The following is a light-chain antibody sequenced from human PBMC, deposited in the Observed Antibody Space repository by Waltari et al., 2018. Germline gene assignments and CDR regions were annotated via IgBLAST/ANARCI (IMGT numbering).Light chain of an antibody. CDR1: QSLLHSNGYNY. CDR2: LGS. J-gene: IGKJ2*01. V-gene: IGKV2-28*01. CDR3: MQALQTPYT. Sequence: DIVMTQSPLSMPVTPGESASISCRSSQSLLHSNGYNYLDWYLQKTGQSPQLLIYLGSNRASGVPDRFSGSGSGTDFTLKISRVEAEDVGVYYCMQALQTPYTFGQGTKLEIK.